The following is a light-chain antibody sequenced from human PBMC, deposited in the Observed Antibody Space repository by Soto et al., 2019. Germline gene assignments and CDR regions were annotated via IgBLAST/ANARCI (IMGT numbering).Light chain of an antibody. CDR3: VSYTSSISYV. CDR1: SSDVGAYNY. V-gene: IGLV2-14*01. CDR2: DVT. J-gene: IGLJ1*01. Sequence: QSVLTQPASVSGSPGQSITISCTGTSSDVGAYNYVSWYQQHPGKVPKLMICDVTNRPSGVSNRFSGSKSGNTASLTISGLQAEDEADYYCVSYTSSISYVFGTGTKVTVL.